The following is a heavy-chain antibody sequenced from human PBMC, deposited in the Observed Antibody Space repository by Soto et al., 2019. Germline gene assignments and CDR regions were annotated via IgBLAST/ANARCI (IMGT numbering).Heavy chain of an antibody. Sequence: EVQLVETGGGLIQPGGSLRLSCVASGLTVSSNYMNWVRQAPGKGLEWVSVLYSGGSTHYAGSVKGRFIISRDNSKNTLYLTMNSLRAEDTAVYYCAIDRPGDEGDAFDIWGHGTMVTVSS. CDR3: AIDRPGDEGDAFDI. J-gene: IGHJ3*02. CDR1: GLTVSSNY. D-gene: IGHD3-10*01. V-gene: IGHV3-53*02. CDR2: LYSGGST.